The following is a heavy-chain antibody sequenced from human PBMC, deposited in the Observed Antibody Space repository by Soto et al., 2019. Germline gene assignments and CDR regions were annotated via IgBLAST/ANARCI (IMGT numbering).Heavy chain of an antibody. CDR1: GGSISSSSYY. Sequence: QLQLQESGPGLVKPSETLSLTCTVSGGSISSSSYYWGWIRQPPGKGLEWIGSIYYSGSTYYNPSRRSRVTISVDTSKIQFSLKLSSVTAADTAVYYCARGRRYSSSWYSDYWGQGTLVTVSS. CDR3: ARGRRYSSSWYSDY. V-gene: IGHV4-39*01. CDR2: IYYSGST. J-gene: IGHJ4*02. D-gene: IGHD6-13*01.